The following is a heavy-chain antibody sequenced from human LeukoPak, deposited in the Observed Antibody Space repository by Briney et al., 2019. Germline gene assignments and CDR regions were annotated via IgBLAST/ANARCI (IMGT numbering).Heavy chain of an antibody. CDR3: ARPGNYDFWSPYED. V-gene: IGHV4-4*07. Sequence: SETLSLTCTVSGGSISTYSWYWIRQAAGKRLEWIGCFYTSGTTNYNPSLKSRVAMSVDTSKNQFSLRLSSVTAADTAVYYCARPGNYDFWSPYEDWGQGSLVTVSS. J-gene: IGHJ4*02. D-gene: IGHD3-3*01. CDR2: FYTSGTT. CDR1: GGSISTYS.